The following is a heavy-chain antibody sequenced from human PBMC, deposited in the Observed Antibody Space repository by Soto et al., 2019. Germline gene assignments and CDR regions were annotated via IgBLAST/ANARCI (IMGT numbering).Heavy chain of an antibody. CDR3: ARDLKERRLVTYYSCFGMDV. CDR1: GYMFTSYY. D-gene: IGHD6-25*01. V-gene: IGHV1-46*01. CDR2: INPSGGKT. J-gene: IGHJ6*02. Sequence: QVRLVQSGTEVKKPGASVKGSCQASGYMFTSYYIHWVRQAPGQGLEWVGIINPSGGKTSSGQNCQGRVTVSSDTSTNTVYVELGGLQSEDTAVYYCARDLKERRLVTYYSCFGMDVWCQGTTVTVS.